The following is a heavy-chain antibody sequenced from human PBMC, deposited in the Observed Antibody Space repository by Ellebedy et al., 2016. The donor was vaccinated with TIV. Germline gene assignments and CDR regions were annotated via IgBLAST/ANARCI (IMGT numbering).Heavy chain of an antibody. CDR3: ARAPMGVLMVYAIDY. D-gene: IGHD2-8*01. J-gene: IGHJ4*02. CDR2: ISAYNGNT. V-gene: IGHV1-18*04. Sequence: ASVKVSCKASGYTFTTYGISWVRQAPGQGLEWMGWISAYNGNTNYAQKLQGRVTMTTDTSTSTAYMELRSLRSDDTAVYYCARAPMGVLMVYAIDYWGQGTLVTVSS. CDR1: GYTFTTYG.